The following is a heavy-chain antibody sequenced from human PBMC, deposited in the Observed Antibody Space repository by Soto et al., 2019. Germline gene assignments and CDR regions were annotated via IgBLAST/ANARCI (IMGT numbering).Heavy chain of an antibody. D-gene: IGHD3-10*01. CDR3: ATYAHLTFDS. V-gene: IGHV3-7*01. Sequence: EVQLVESGGGLVQPGGSLRLSCAASGFTFSNYWMSWVRQAPGKGPEWVANIKQDGSEKNYVDSVEGRFTISRDNAKNSLYLQMNSLRAEDTAVYYCATYAHLTFDSWGQGTLVTVSS. CDR1: GFTFSNYW. CDR2: IKQDGSEK. J-gene: IGHJ5*01.